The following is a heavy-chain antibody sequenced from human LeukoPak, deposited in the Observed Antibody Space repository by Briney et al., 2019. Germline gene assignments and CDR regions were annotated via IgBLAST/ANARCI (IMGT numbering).Heavy chain of an antibody. CDR1: GFTFSSYG. CDR2: ISYDGSNK. Sequence: GGSLRLSCAASGFTFSSYGMHWVRQAPGKGLEWVAVISYDGSNKYYADSVKGRFTISRDNSKNTLYLQMNSLRAEDTAVYYCARDSYHYGSGSYINYWGQGTLVTVSS. CDR3: ARDSYHYGSGSYINY. J-gene: IGHJ4*02. V-gene: IGHV3-30*03. D-gene: IGHD3-10*01.